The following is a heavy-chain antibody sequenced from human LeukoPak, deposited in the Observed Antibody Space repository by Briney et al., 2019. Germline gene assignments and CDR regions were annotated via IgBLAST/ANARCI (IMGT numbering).Heavy chain of an antibody. V-gene: IGHV3-21*01. D-gene: IGHD2-2*01. CDR2: ISSSSSYI. J-gene: IGHJ6*02. CDR1: GFTFSTYS. Sequence: GGSLRLSCAASGFTFSTYSMSWVRQAPGKGLEWVSSISSSSSYIYYADSVKGRFTISRDNAKNSLYLQMNSLRAEDTAVYYCARDRVVPAAAMDVWGQGTTVTVSS. CDR3: ARDRVVPAAAMDV.